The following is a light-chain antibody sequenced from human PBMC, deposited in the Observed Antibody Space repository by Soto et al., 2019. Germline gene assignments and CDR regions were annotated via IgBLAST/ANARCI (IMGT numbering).Light chain of an antibody. V-gene: IGLV2-14*01. J-gene: IGLJ1*01. CDR2: DVS. Sequence: QSVLTQPFPVSGSPGQSITISRTGTSSDVGGYNYVSWYQQHPGKAPKLMIYDVSNRPSGVSNRFSGSKSGNTASLTISGLQAEDEADYYCSSYTSSSTLYVFGTGTKVTVL. CDR3: SSYTSSSTLYV. CDR1: SSDVGGYNY.